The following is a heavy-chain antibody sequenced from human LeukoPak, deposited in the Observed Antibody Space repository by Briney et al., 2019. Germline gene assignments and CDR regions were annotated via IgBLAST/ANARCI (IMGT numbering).Heavy chain of an antibody. V-gene: IGHV4-59*01. CDR3: ARARDSSGNDAFDI. CDR1: GGSISSYY. CDR2: IYYSGST. Sequence: SETLSLTCTVSGGSISSYYWSWIRQPPGKGLEWIGYIYYSGSTNYNPSLKSRVTISVDTSKNQFSLKLSSVTAADTAVYYCARARDSSGNDAFDIWGQGTMVTVSS. D-gene: IGHD6-19*01. J-gene: IGHJ3*02.